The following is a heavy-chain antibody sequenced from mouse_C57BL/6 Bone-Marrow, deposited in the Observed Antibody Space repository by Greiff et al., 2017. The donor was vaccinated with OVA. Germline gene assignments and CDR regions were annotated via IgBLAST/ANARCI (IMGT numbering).Heavy chain of an antibody. CDR3: ARAYPWYFDV. D-gene: IGHD2-10*01. CDR2: ISYDGSN. Sequence: EVHLVESGPGLVKPSQYLSLTCSVTGYSITSGYYWNWIRQFPGNKLEWMGYISYDGSNNYNPSLKNRISITRDTSKNQFFLKLNSVTTEDTATYYCARAYPWYFDVWGTGTTVTGSS. J-gene: IGHJ1*03. CDR1: GYSITSGYY. V-gene: IGHV3-6*01.